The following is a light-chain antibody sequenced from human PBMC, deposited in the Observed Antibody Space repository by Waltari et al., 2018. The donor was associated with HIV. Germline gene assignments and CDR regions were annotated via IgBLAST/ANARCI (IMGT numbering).Light chain of an antibody. CDR2: KDT. V-gene: IGLV1-47*01. CDR3: VGWDSRLRGYV. CDR1: SSNIENDN. J-gene: IGLJ1*01. Sequence: QPVLTQPPSASGTPGQRVTISCSGSSSNIENDNVYWYQQFAGAATKLLIYKDTQRPSGVPDRFPGSKSGTSASLAIGGLRSEDEADYYCVGWDSRLRGYVFGTGTKVTVL.